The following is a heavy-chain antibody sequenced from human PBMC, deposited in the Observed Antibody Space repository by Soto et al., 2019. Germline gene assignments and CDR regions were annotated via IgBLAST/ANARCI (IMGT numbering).Heavy chain of an antibody. CDR2: ISSSSSYI. CDR3: ASWYSSSLRWFDP. CDR1: GFTFSSYS. V-gene: IGHV3-21*01. J-gene: IGHJ5*02. D-gene: IGHD6-13*01. Sequence: GGSLRLSCAASGFTFSSYSMNWVRQAPGKGLEWVSSISSSSSYIYYADSVKGRFTISRDNAKNSLCLQMNSLRAEDTAVYYCASWYSSSLRWFDPWGQGTLVTVSS.